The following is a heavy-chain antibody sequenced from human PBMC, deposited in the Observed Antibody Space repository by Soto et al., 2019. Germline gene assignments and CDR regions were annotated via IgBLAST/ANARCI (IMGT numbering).Heavy chain of an antibody. D-gene: IGHD3-9*01. CDR2: ISYDGSNK. J-gene: IGHJ4*02. CDR3: ANNVDDILTGPDY. V-gene: IGHV3-30*18. CDR1: GFTFSSYG. Sequence: QVQLVESGGGVVQPGRSLRLSCAASGFTFSSYGMHWVRQAPGKGLEWVAVISYDGSNKYYADSVKGRFTISRDNSKNTLYLQMNNLRAEDTAVYYCANNVDDILTGPDYWGQGTLVTVSS.